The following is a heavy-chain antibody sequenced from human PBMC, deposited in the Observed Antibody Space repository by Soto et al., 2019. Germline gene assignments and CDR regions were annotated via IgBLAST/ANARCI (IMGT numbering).Heavy chain of an antibody. D-gene: IGHD6-6*01. CDR3: ARTRSFTLGFYYDGMDV. Sequence: GESLKISCQGSGYSFASYWIGWVRQMPGKDLEWMGIIYPGDSDTRCSPSFQGQVTISADKSLRTAYLQWTSLKASDTALYYCARTRSFTLGFYYDGMDVWGQGTTVTVSS. J-gene: IGHJ6*02. CDR2: IYPGDSDT. CDR1: GYSFASYW. V-gene: IGHV5-51*01.